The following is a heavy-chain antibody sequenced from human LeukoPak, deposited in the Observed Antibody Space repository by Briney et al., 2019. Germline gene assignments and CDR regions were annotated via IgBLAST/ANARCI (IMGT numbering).Heavy chain of an antibody. CDR3: AKDPVDTAMVEYFDY. J-gene: IGHJ4*02. Sequence: GGSLRLSCAASGFTFSSYAMSWVRQAPGKGLERVSAISGSGGSTYYADSVKGRFTISRDNSKNTLYLQMNSLRAEDTAVYYCAKDPVDTAMVEYFDYWGQGTLVTVSS. D-gene: IGHD5-18*01. CDR2: ISGSGGST. CDR1: GFTFSSYA. V-gene: IGHV3-23*01.